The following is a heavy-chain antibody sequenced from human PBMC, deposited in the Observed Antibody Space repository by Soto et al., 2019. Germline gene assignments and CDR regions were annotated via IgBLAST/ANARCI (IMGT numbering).Heavy chain of an antibody. V-gene: IGHV3-33*01. D-gene: IGHD2-2*01. CDR1: GLPFSSYA. Sequence: GGSPRLSCAASGLPFSSYAMHWVRQAPGQGLEWVAVIWFDGSLQYYADSVKGRFTVSRDNSKHTLSLQMNNLRAEDTAVYYCAGQYQQLVTSLGYFGLDVWGQGTTVTVSS. J-gene: IGHJ6*02. CDR3: AGQYQQLVTSLGYFGLDV. CDR2: IWFDGSLQ.